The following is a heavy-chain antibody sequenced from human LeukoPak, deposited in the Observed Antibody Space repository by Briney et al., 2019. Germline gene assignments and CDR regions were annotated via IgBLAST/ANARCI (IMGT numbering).Heavy chain of an antibody. V-gene: IGHV1-69*06. CDR2: IIPIFGTA. CDR1: GGTFSNYA. Sequence: ASVKVSCKASGGTFSNYAISWVRQAPGQGLEWMGGIIPIFGTANYAQKFQGRVTITADKSTSTAYMELSSLRSEDTAVYYCARAFGSGWYAGYDAFDIWGQGTMVTVSS. D-gene: IGHD6-19*01. J-gene: IGHJ3*02. CDR3: ARAFGSGWYAGYDAFDI.